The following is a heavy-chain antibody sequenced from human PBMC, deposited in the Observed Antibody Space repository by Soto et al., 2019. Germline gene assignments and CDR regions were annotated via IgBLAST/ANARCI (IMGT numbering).Heavy chain of an antibody. V-gene: IGHV3-33*01. CDR2: IWYDGSNK. CDR1: GFTFSSYG. D-gene: IGHD3-10*01. CDR3: ARFINSGDSGSYYPGGVDY. J-gene: IGHJ4*02. Sequence: QVQLVESGGGVVQPGRSLRLSCAASGFTFSSYGMHWVRQAPGKGLEWVAVIWYDGSNKYYADSVKGRFTISRDNSKNTLYLQMNSLRAEDTAVYYCARFINSGDSGSYYPGGVDYWGQGTLVTVSS.